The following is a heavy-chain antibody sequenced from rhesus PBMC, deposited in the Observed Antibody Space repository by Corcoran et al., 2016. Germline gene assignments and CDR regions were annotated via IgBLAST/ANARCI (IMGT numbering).Heavy chain of an antibody. Sequence: QVQLQESGAGLVKPSAPLSRTCSVSGGSIRDSYYWSWIRQPPGKGRVWLGYNSRSRGSTYYTPSPQSHVTISSDTSKNRFALKRSSVAAADTAVYYCARELVGTVYPFDYWGQGVLVTVSS. CDR2: NSRSRGST. CDR3: ARELVGTVYPFDY. CDR1: GGSIRDSYY. J-gene: IGHJ4*01. V-gene: IGHV4S7*01. D-gene: IGHD5-24*01.